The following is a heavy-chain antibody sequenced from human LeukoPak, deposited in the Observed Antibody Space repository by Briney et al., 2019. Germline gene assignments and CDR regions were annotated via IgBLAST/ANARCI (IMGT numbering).Heavy chain of an antibody. CDR2: INWNGGST. CDR3: ARDGHVGYSYGLPGY. Sequence: GGSLRLSCAASGFTFDDYGMSWVRQAPGKGLEWVSGINWNGGSTGYADSVKGGFTISRDNAKNSLYLQMNSLRAEDTALYHCARDGHVGYSYGLPGYWGQGTLVTVSS. D-gene: IGHD5-18*01. J-gene: IGHJ4*02. V-gene: IGHV3-20*01. CDR1: GFTFDDYG.